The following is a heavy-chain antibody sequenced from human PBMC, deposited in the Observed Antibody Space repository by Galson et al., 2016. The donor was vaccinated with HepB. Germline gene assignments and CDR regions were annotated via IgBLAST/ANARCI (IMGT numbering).Heavy chain of an antibody. V-gene: IGHV3-23*01. CDR2: IYGTGGRS. CDR1: GFTFSAYV. J-gene: IGHJ4*02. Sequence: LRLSCAASGFTFSAYVMTWVRQAPGKGLQWVSSIYGTGGRSYLSDSVRGRFTISRNNFDNTLYLQTGSLRAEDTAVYYCAKGDHSGDYFDSWGQGALVTVSS. CDR3: AKGDHSGDYFDS. D-gene: IGHD4-17*01.